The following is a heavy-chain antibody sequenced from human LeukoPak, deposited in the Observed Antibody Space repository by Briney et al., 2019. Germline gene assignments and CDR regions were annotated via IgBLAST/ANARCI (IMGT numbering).Heavy chain of an antibody. CDR2: TYSSGDS. CDR3: ARHTAALYFDY. J-gene: IGHJ4*02. Sequence: SETLSLTCTVSGGSISNYYWSWIRQSPGKGLEWIGYTYSSGDSHYNPSLKSRVTISGDTSKNQISLKLSSVTAADTAVYYCARHTAALYFDYWGQGALVTVPS. V-gene: IGHV4-4*09. D-gene: IGHD4-17*01. CDR1: GGSISNYY.